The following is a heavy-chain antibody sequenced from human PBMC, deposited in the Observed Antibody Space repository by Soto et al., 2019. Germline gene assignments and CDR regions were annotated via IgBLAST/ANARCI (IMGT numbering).Heavy chain of an antibody. J-gene: IGHJ4*02. CDR2: LSWNSGTI. CDR3: AKAESSGWYYSLDY. Sequence: EVQLVESGGGLVQPGKSLRLSCAASAFTFDDYAMHWVRQVPGKGLEWVSGLSWNSGTIDYADSVKGRFTISRDNAKNSLHLQMNSLKPEDTAFYYCAKAESSGWYYSLDYWGQGTLVTVSS. CDR1: AFTFDDYA. D-gene: IGHD6-19*01. V-gene: IGHV3-9*01.